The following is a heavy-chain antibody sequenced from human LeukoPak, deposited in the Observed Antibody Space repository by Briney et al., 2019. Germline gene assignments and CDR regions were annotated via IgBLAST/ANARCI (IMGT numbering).Heavy chain of an antibody. J-gene: IGHJ3*02. CDR2: INPNRGGT. CDR3: ARDLDSDGNCGYYPGTGAFDI. Sequence: ASVNVTCTAAGYTFTGYYLHWVRQAPGQEIEWMGWINPNRGGTNYAQKFQGRVTMTRYTSSNAAYMELSRLKSDDTAMYYCARDLDSDGNCGYYPGTGAFDIWGQGTMVTVAS. D-gene: IGHD3-22*01. CDR1: GYTFTGYY. V-gene: IGHV1-2*02.